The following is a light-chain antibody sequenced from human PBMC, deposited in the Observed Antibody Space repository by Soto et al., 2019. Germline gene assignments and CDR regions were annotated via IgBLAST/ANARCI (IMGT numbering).Light chain of an antibody. J-gene: IGLJ1*01. CDR2: DVS. CDR1: SSDVGGYNY. CDR3: CSYAGSSTPHYV. Sequence: QSVLTQPASVSGSPGQSITISCTGTSSDVGGYNYVSWYQQHPGKAPKLMIYDVSNRPSGVSNRFSGSKSGNTASLTISGLQAEDEADYYCCSYAGSSTPHYVFGTGTKVTVL. V-gene: IGLV2-14*01.